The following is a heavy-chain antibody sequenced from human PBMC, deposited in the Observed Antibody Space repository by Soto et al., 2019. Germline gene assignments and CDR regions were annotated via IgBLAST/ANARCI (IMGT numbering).Heavy chain of an antibody. CDR1: GFTFSSYA. D-gene: IGHD1-20*01. Sequence: GGSLRLSCAASGFTFSSYAMSWVRQAPGKGLEWVSGISGGGSFTYYADSVKGRFTISRDNSKNALYLQINSLRAEDTALYYCAKVITSADYWGQGTLVTVSS. V-gene: IGHV3-23*01. J-gene: IGHJ4*02. CDR3: AKVITSADY. CDR2: ISGGGSFT.